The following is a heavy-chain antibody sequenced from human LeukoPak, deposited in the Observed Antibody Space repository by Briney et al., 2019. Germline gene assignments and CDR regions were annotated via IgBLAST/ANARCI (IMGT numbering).Heavy chain of an antibody. CDR1: GFTFSSYW. CDR2: IKQDGSEK. Sequence: RGSLRLSCAASGFTFSSYWMSWVRQAPGKGLEWVANIKQDGSEKYYVDSVTGRFTISRDNAKNSLYLQMNSLRAEDTAVYYCAGGEWGYYDSSGYPSYWGQGTLVTVSS. V-gene: IGHV3-7*01. D-gene: IGHD3-22*01. J-gene: IGHJ4*02. CDR3: AGGEWGYYDSSGYPSY.